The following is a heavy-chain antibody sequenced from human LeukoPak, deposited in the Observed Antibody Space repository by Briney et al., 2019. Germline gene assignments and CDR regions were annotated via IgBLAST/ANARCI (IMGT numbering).Heavy chain of an antibody. D-gene: IGHD4-17*01. CDR3: ARALPHDYGDFEG. CDR2: ISSSSSYI. V-gene: IGHV3-21*01. J-gene: IGHJ4*02. Sequence: GGSLRLSCAASGFTFSSYSMNWVRQAPGKGLEWVSSISSSSSYIYYADSVKGRFTISRDNAKNSLYLQMNSLRAEDTAVYYCARALPHDYGDFEGWGQGTLVTVSS. CDR1: GFTFSSYS.